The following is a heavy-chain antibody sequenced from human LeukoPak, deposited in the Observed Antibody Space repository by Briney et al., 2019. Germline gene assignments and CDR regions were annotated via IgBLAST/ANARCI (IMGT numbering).Heavy chain of an antibody. CDR2: IKPDGSEK. J-gene: IGHJ4*02. CDR3: ARGGSTSSWFWND. V-gene: IGHV3-7*01. Sequence: GGSLRLSCAASGFSFSTNWMNWVRQAPGKGLEWVANIKPDGSEKFYVDSVKGRFTISRDNARNSLYLQMNSLRAEDMAVYYCARGGSTSSWFWNDWGQGTLVTVSS. CDR1: GFSFSTNW. D-gene: IGHD6-13*01.